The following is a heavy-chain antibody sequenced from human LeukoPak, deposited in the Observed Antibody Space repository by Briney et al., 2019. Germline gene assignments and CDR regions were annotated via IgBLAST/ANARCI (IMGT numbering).Heavy chain of an antibody. V-gene: IGHV4-4*07. J-gene: IGHJ6*04. CDR1: GGSISSYY. CDR2: IYTSGST. CDR3: ARAYYGSGKAAMDV. Sequence: ASETLSLTCTVSGGSISSYYWSWIRQPAGKGLEWIGRIYTSGSTNYNPSLKSRVTMSVDTSKNQFSLKLSSVTAADTAAYYCARAYYGSGKAAMDVWGKGTTVTVSS. D-gene: IGHD3-10*01.